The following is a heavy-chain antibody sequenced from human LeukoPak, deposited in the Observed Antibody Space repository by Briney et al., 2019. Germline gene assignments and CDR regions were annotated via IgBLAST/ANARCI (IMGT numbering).Heavy chain of an antibody. J-gene: IGHJ4*02. CDR3: ASLGVAAGYYFDY. V-gene: IGHV3-21*01. CDR1: GFTFSSYS. D-gene: IGHD2-15*01. CDR2: ISSSSSYM. Sequence: GSLRLSCAASGFTFSSYSMNWVRQAPGKGLEWVSSISSSSSYMYYADSVKGRFAISRDNAKNSLYLQMNSLRAEDTAVYYCASLGVAAGYYFDYWGQGTLVTVSS.